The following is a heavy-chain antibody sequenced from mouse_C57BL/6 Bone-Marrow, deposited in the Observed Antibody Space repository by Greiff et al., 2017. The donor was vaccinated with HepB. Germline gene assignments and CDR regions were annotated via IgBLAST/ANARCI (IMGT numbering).Heavy chain of an antibody. V-gene: IGHV1-47*01. CDR3: ARRGWERYFDY. CDR2: FHPYNDDT. D-gene: IGHD3-3*01. Sequence: VQLVESGAELVKPGASVKMSCKASGYTFTTYSIEWVKQNPGKSLEWIGNFHPYNDDTKYNEKFKGKATLTVEKSSSTAYMELSRLTSDDSAVYCCARRGWERYFDYWGQGTTLTVSS. J-gene: IGHJ2*01. CDR1: GYTFTTYS.